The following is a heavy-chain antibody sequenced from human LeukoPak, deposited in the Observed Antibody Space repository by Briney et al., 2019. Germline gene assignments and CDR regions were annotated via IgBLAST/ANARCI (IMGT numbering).Heavy chain of an antibody. CDR3: ARNRYYYGSGNYGVPNWFDP. CDR2: IYYSGST. Sequence: NASETLSLTCAVYGGSISSSSYYWGWIRQPPGKGLEWIGSIYYSGSTYYNPSLKSRVTISVDTSKNQFSLKLNSVTAADTAVYYCARNRYYYGSGNYGVPNWFDPCGQGTLVTVSS. J-gene: IGHJ5*02. CDR1: GGSISSSSYY. V-gene: IGHV4-39*01. D-gene: IGHD3-10*01.